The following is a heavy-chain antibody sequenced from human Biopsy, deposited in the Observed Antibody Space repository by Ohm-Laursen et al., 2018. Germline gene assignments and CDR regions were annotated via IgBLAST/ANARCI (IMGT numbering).Heavy chain of an antibody. V-gene: IGHV4-34*08. CDR3: GNEVHGRDY. CDR1: GKTFSDYQ. CDR2: INQAGTT. D-gene: IGHD2-15*01. J-gene: IGHJ4*02. Sequence: PSQTLSFTCAVFGKTFSDYQWSWIRQPPGKGLEWIGQINQAGTTNYNPSLKSRVSISADASKYEFSLRLTSVTAAGTAVYLCGNEVHGRDYWGLGAQVTVSS.